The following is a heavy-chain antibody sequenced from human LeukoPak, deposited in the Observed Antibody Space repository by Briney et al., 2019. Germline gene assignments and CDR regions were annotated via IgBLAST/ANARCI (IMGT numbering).Heavy chain of an antibody. J-gene: IGHJ5*02. V-gene: IGHV3-23*01. Sequence: GGSLSLACVLSALRFSSYAMSWVRQAPGGGLEWVSGTGGSGISTFYAGAVKGRFSISRDNSKNTVYLQMDSLRVEDTAVYHCAKEVEPLWSGYTWFDPWGQGTLVTVSS. CDR3: AKEVEPLWSGYTWFDP. D-gene: IGHD3-3*01. CDR1: ALRFSSYA. CDR2: TGGSGIST.